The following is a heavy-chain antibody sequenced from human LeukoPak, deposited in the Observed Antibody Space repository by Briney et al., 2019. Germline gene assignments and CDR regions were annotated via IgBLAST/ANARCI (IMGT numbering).Heavy chain of an antibody. D-gene: IGHD3-3*01. J-gene: IGHJ5*02. CDR1: GGSISSYY. Sequence: SETLSLTCTVSGGSISSYYWSWIRQPPGKGLEWIGYIYYSGSTNYNPSLKSRVTTSVDTSKNQFSLKLSSVTAADTAVYYCARRQEGPYYDFWSGYYWFDPWGQGTLVTVSS. V-gene: IGHV4-59*01. CDR2: IYYSGST. CDR3: ARRQEGPYYDFWSGYYWFDP.